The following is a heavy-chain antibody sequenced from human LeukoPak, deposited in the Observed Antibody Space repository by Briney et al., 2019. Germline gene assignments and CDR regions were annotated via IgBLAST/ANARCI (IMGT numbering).Heavy chain of an antibody. J-gene: IGHJ4*02. Sequence: ASEKVACKASGYTFNRYAMNWVRQAPGQGLEWMGWINTNTGNPTYAQGFTGRFVFSLDTSASTAYLQISSLKAEDTAVYYCARQGPGYCSSTSCYGVAYWGQGTLVTVSS. CDR3: ARQGPGYCSSTSCYGVAY. D-gene: IGHD2-2*01. V-gene: IGHV7-4-1*02. CDR1: GYTFNRYA. CDR2: INTNTGNP.